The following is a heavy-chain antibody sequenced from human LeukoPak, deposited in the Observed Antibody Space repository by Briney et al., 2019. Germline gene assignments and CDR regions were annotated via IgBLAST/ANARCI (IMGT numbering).Heavy chain of an antibody. CDR3: TRRYGDHSGWAGYHDS. CDR2: IRSDGSST. J-gene: IGHJ4*02. CDR1: GFSFSDYI. V-gene: IGHV3-64*01. D-gene: IGHD6-19*01. Sequence: GASLRLSCVASGFSFSDYIMHWVRQAPGKGLEYVSAIRSDGSSTVYPNSVKGRFTISRDNSKSTLYLQLGSLRAEDTAVYYCTRRYGDHSGWAGYHDSWGQGTLVTVSS.